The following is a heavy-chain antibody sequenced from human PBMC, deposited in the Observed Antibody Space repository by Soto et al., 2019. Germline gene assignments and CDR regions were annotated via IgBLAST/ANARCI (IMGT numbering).Heavy chain of an antibody. Sequence: QVQLVQSGAEVKKPGASVKVSCKASGYTFTSYYMHWVRQAPGQGLEWMGIINPSGGSTSYAQKFQGRXXMXRXXSTSKVYMELSSLRSEDTAVYYWAVSGGYGDYLQHWGQGTLVTVSS. J-gene: IGHJ1*01. CDR3: AVSGGYGDYLQH. D-gene: IGHD1-26*01. CDR2: INPSGGST. V-gene: IGHV1-46*01. CDR1: GYTFTSYY.